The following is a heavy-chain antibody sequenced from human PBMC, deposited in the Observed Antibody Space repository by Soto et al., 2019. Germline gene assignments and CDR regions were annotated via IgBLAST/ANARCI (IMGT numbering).Heavy chain of an antibody. V-gene: IGHV1-58*02. J-gene: IGHJ1*01. CDR1: GFTFTSSA. Sequence: GASVKVSCKSSGFTFTSSAIQWVRQARGQRLEWIGWIVVGSGNTNYAQKFQERVTITRDMSTSTAYMELSSLRSEDTAVYYCATQEAPYCSGGSCYSAAYLQHWGQGTLVTVSS. D-gene: IGHD2-15*01. CDR2: IVVGSGNT. CDR3: ATQEAPYCSGGSCYSAAYLQH.